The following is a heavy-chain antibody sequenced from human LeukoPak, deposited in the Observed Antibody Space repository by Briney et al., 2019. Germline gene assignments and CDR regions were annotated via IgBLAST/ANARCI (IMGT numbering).Heavy chain of an antibody. V-gene: IGHV4-30-4*01. CDR1: GGSMSSGDYY. J-gene: IGHJ4*02. CDR2: IYYSGST. CDR3: ARERPDYGDYVLDY. D-gene: IGHD4-17*01. Sequence: SETLSLTCTVSGGSMSSGDYYWSWIRQPPGKGLEWIGYIYYSGSTYYNPSLKSRVTISVDTSKNQFSLKLSSVTAADTAVYYCARERPDYGDYVLDYWGQGTLVTVSS.